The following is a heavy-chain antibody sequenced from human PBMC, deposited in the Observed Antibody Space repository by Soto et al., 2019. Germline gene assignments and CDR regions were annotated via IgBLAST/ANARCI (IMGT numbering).Heavy chain of an antibody. D-gene: IGHD6-13*01. V-gene: IGHV4-59*01. CDR2: ISYSGST. Sequence: SEAPSLQCPVSSDAISSYYWSWIRQPPGKRLEWIGYISYSGSTDYNPSLKSRVTISGDTSKNQFSLKVSSVTAADTAVYYCARGTSWQLPFDYWGQGTLVTVSS. CDR1: SDAISSYY. CDR3: ARGTSWQLPFDY. J-gene: IGHJ4*02.